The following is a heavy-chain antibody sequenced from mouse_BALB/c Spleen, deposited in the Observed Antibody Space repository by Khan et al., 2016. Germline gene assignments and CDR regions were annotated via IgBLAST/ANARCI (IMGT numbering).Heavy chain of an antibody. CDR1: GFDFSRYW. Sequence: EVKLLESGGGLVQPGGSLNLSCAASGFDFSRYWMSWARQAPGKGQEWIGEINPGSSTINYTPSLKDKFIISRDNAKNTLYLQMSKVRSEDTALYYCARANYYAMYYWGQGTSVTVSS. D-gene: IGHD4-1*01. CDR2: INPGSSTI. J-gene: IGHJ4*01. V-gene: IGHV4-2*02. CDR3: ARANYYAMYY.